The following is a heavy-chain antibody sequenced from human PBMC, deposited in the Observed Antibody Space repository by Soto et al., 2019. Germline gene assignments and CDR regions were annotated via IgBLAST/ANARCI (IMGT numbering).Heavy chain of an antibody. CDR1: DGSFSDYY. CDR2: INHSGST. Sequence: QVQLHQWGAGLLKPSETLSLTCAVYDGSFSDYYWTWIRQSPGKGLEWIGEINHSGSTSYKSSLKSLVSISIDTSKNQFSLKLTSVTASDTAVYYCARGKFGFSYYYYYYLDVWGKGTTVTVSS. J-gene: IGHJ6*03. CDR3: ARGKFGFSYYYYYYLDV. D-gene: IGHD2-21*01. V-gene: IGHV4-34*01.